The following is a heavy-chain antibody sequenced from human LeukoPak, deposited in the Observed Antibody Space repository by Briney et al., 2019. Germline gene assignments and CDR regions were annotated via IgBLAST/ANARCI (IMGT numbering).Heavy chain of an antibody. V-gene: IGHV1-24*01. J-gene: IGHJ4*02. D-gene: IGHD2-8*01. Sequence: ASVKVTCKVSGYTLTELSMHWVRQAPGKGLEWMGGFDPEDGETIYAQKFQGRVTMTEDTSTDTAYMELSSLRSEDTAVYYCATSTNGVRKPTADYWGQGTLVTVSS. CDR2: FDPEDGET. CDR3: ATSTNGVRKPTADY. CDR1: GYTLTELS.